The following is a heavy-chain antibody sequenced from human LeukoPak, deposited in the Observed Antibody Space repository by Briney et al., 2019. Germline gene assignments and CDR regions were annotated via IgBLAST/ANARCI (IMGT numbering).Heavy chain of an antibody. V-gene: IGHV1-2*02. CDR2: INPNSGGT. CDR1: GYTFTGYY. D-gene: IGHD6-13*01. CDR3: ARGKNHPFRRQQLAPHFDY. Sequence: ASVKVSCKASGYTFTGYYMHWVRQAPGQGLEWMGWINPNSGGTNYAQKFQGRVTVTRDTSISTAYMELSRLRSDDTAVYYCARGKNHPFRRQQLAPHFDYWGQGTLVTVSS. J-gene: IGHJ4*02.